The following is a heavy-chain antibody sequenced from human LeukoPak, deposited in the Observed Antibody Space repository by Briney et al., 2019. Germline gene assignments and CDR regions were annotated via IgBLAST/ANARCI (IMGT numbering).Heavy chain of an antibody. CDR1: GGSISSYY. CDR3: ARAPYSSYGDY. Sequence: SETLSLTCTVSGGSISSYYWSWIRQPAGQGLEWVGHIYTSGSTNHNPSLKSRVTISVDRSKNQFSLKLSSVTAADTAVYYCARAPYSSYGDYWGQGTLVTVSS. J-gene: IGHJ4*02. CDR2: IYTSGST. D-gene: IGHD3-22*01. V-gene: IGHV4-4*07.